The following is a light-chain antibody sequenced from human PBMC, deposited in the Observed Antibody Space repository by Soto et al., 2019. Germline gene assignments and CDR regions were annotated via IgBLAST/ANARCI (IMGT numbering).Light chain of an antibody. V-gene: IGKV3-11*01. CDR3: QQRTDRPPWT. CDR2: DAS. J-gene: IGKJ1*01. Sequence: EIVMTQSPATLSVSLGERATLPCRASQSIGLAIAWYQHKPGQAPRLLIFDASQRATGIPARFRGSGSGTDFTLSISSLEPEDFAVYYCQQRTDRPPWTFGQGTKVDIK. CDR1: QSIGLA.